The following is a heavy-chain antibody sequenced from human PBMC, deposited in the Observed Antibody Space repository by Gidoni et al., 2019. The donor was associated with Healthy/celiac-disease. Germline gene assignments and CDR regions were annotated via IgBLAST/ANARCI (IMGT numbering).Heavy chain of an antibody. V-gene: IGHV1-69*01. CDR1: GGTFSSYA. Sequence: QVQLVQSGAEVKKPGSSVKVSCKASGGTFSSYAISWVRPATGQGLEWMGGLIPTFGTANYAQKFQGRVTITADESTSTAYMELSSLRSEDTAVYYCAMSGPGNPRWGPGDWGQGTLVTVSS. CDR2: LIPTFGTA. CDR3: AMSGPGNPRWGPGD. D-gene: IGHD3-3*01. J-gene: IGHJ4*02.